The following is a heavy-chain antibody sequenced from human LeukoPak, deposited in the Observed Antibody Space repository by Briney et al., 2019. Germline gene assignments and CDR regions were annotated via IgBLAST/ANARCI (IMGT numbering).Heavy chain of an antibody. CDR2: ISWNSGSI. CDR3: AKDSNGGYSDYGDYVGYYYYGMDV. CDR1: GFTFDDYA. V-gene: IGHV3-9*01. D-gene: IGHD4-17*01. J-gene: IGHJ6*02. Sequence: GRSLRLSCAASGFTFDDYAMHWVRQAPGKGLEWVSGISWNSGSIGYADSVKGRFTISRDNAKNSLYLQMNSLRAEDTALYYCAKDSNGGYSDYGDYVGYYYYGMDVWGQGTTVTVSS.